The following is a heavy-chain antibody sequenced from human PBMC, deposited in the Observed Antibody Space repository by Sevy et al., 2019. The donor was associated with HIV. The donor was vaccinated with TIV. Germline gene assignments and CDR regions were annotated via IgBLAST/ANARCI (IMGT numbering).Heavy chain of an antibody. J-gene: IGHJ5*02. Sequence: ASVKVSYKASGYTFTGYYMHWVRQAPGQGLEWMGWLNPNRGGTNYAQKFQGRVTMTRDTSISTAYMELSRLRSDDTAVYYCARGGDSSGYYMGSPWFDPWGQRTLVTVSS. V-gene: IGHV1-2*02. CDR1: GYTFTGYY. CDR3: ARGGDSSGYYMGSPWFDP. D-gene: IGHD3-22*01. CDR2: LNPNRGGT.